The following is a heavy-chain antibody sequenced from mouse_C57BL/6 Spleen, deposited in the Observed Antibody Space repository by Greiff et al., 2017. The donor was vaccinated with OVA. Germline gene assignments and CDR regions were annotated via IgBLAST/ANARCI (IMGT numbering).Heavy chain of an antibody. CDR3: AGIYYDYDGAIDY. D-gene: IGHD2-4*01. V-gene: IGHV1-64*01. CDR1: GYTFTSYW. J-gene: IGHJ4*01. CDR2: IHPNSGST. Sequence: QVHVKQPGAELVKPGASVKLSCKASGYTFTSYWMHWVKQRPGQGLEWIGMIHPNSGSTNYNEKFKSKATLTVDKSSSTAYMQLSSLTSEDSAVYYCAGIYYDYDGAIDYWGQGSSVTVSS.